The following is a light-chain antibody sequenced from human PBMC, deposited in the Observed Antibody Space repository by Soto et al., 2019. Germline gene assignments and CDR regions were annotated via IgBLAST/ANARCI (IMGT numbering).Light chain of an antibody. CDR3: QQYGISPFT. V-gene: IGKV3-20*01. CDR1: QFVASTY. J-gene: IGKJ4*01. Sequence: EIVFTHSPHPLSLYPGSRATPSSRPSQFVASTYLPWSQQRPGQAPRLLIYGASSRATGIPDRFSGGGSETDFTLTISRLESEDSAVYYCQQYGISPFTFGGGTKVDI. CDR2: GAS.